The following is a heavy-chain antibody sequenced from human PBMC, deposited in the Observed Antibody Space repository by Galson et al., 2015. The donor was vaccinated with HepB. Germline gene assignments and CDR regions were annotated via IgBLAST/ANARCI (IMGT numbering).Heavy chain of an antibody. CDR3: ARDAMIVVVTTNYYFDY. J-gene: IGHJ4*02. CDR1: GYTFTSYG. V-gene: IGHV1-18*01. D-gene: IGHD3-22*01. Sequence: SVKVSCKASGYTFTSYGISWVRQAPGQGLEWMGWISAYNGNTNYAQKLQGRVTMTTDTSTSTAYMELRSLRSDDTAVYYRARDAMIVVVTTNYYFDYWGQGTLVTVSS. CDR2: ISAYNGNT.